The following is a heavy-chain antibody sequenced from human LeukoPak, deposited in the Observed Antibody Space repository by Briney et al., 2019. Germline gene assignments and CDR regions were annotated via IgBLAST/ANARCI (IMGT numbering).Heavy chain of an antibody. J-gene: IGHJ3*02. V-gene: IGHV1-69*05. D-gene: IGHD3-10*01. CDR2: IIPIFGTA. CDR3: ARAYYYGSGERIDAFDI. Sequence: SVKVSCKASGGTFSSYAISWVRQAPGQGLEWMGGIIPIFGTANYAQRFQGRVTITTDESTSTAYMELSSLRSEDTAVYYCARAYYYGSGERIDAFDIWGQGTMVTVSS. CDR1: GGTFSSYA.